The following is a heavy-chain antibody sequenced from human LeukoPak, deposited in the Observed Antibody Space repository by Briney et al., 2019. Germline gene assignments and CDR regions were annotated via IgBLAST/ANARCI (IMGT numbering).Heavy chain of an antibody. CDR3: ARETGDIVLMGKTHYYYYYMDV. J-gene: IGHJ6*03. CDR2: IIPIFGTA. Sequence: HRASVKVSCKASGYTFSSYGISWVRQAPGQGLEWMGGIIPIFGTANYAQKFQGRVTITADKSTSTAYMELSSLRSEDTAVYYCARETGDIVLMGKTHYYYYYMDVWGKGTTVTVSS. CDR1: GYTFSSYG. D-gene: IGHD2-8*01. V-gene: IGHV1-69*06.